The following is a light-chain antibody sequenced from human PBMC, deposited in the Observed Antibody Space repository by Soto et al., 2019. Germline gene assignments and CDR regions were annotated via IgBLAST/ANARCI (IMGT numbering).Light chain of an antibody. CDR2: EVN. Sequence: QSVLTQPASVSGSPGQSITISCTGTGRDVGGYNFVSWYQQHPGKAPKLIIYEVNTRPSGVSNHFSGYKSGNTASLTISGLQAEDEADYYCSSYTSTSTPCVFGTGTKVTVL. CDR1: GRDVGGYNF. V-gene: IGLV2-14*01. CDR3: SSYTSTSTPCV. J-gene: IGLJ1*01.